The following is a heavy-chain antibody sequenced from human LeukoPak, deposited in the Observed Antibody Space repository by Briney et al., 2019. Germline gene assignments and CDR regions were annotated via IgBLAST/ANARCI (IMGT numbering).Heavy chain of an antibody. Sequence: GGSLRLSCAASGFTFSSYWMSWVRQAPGKGLEWVSVIYSGGSTYYADSVKGRFTISRDNSKNTLYLRMNSLRAEDTAVYYCARLLTTYFDYWGQGTLVTVSS. J-gene: IGHJ4*02. D-gene: IGHD3-9*01. CDR1: GFTFSSYW. V-gene: IGHV3-66*01. CDR3: ARLLTTYFDY. CDR2: IYSGGST.